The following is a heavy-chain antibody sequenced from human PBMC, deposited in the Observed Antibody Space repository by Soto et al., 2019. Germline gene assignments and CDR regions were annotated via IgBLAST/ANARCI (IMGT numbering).Heavy chain of an antibody. Sequence: AEALPSTCTGSGGSVSSGSYYWSWIRQPPGKGLEWIGYIYYSGSTNYNPSLKSRVTISVDTSKNQFSLKLSSVTAADTAVYYCARDSIPWYYYGPPDAFAIRGQGTIVTVSS. CDR1: GGSVSSGSYY. CDR2: IYYSGST. V-gene: IGHV4-61*01. J-gene: IGHJ3*02. CDR3: ARDSIPWYYYGPPDAFAI. D-gene: IGHD3-10*01.